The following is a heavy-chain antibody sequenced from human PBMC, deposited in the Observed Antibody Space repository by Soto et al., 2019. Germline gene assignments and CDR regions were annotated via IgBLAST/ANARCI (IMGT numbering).Heavy chain of an antibody. CDR1: GYTFTSYG. J-gene: IGHJ4*02. Sequence: QVQLVQSGAEVKKPGASVKVSCKASGYTFTSYGISWVRQAPGQGLEWMGWISTYNGNTKYAQKPQGRXSMHTXXSTSTAYMELRSLRSDDTAVFYGAREMVRGVGSDYWGQGPLVTVSS. CDR2: ISTYNGNT. V-gene: IGHV1-18*01. D-gene: IGHD3-10*01. CDR3: AREMVRGVGSDY.